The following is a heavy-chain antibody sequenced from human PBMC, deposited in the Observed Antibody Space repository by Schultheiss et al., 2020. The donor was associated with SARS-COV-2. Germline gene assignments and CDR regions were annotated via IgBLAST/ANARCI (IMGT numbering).Heavy chain of an antibody. CDR3: ARGGNIVVVPAAIRVGYYYYYMDV. J-gene: IGHJ6*03. V-gene: IGHV3-33*01. CDR1: GFTFSSYG. CDR2: IWYDGSNK. Sequence: GGSLRLSCAASGFTFSSYGMHWVRQAPGKGLEWVAVIWYDGSNKYYADSVKGRFTISRDNSKNTLYLQMNSLRAEDTAVYYCARGGNIVVVPAAIRVGYYYYYMDVWGKGTTVTVSS. D-gene: IGHD2-2*02.